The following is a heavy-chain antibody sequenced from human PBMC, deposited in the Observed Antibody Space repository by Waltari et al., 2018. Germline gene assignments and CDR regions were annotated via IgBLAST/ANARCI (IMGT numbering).Heavy chain of an antibody. CDR1: GYSISSGYY. CDR2: IYHSGST. Sequence: QVQLQESGPGLVKPSETLSLTCAVSGYSISSGYYWGWIRQPPGKGLGWIGSIYHSGSTYDSPSLKSRVTISVDTSKNQFSLKLSSVTAADTAVYYCARVVWRSGSYIFWFDPWGQGTLVTVSS. D-gene: IGHD3-10*01. V-gene: IGHV4-38-2*01. J-gene: IGHJ5*02. CDR3: ARVVWRSGSYIFWFDP.